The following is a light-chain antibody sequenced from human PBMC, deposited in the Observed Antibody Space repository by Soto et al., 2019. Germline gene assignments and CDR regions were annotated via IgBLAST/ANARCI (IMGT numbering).Light chain of an antibody. CDR2: AAS. CDR1: QSIDSY. V-gene: IGKV1-39*01. CDR3: QQSYNTPT. Sequence: DIQMTQSPSSLSASVGDRVTITCRASQSIDSYLNWYQQKPGKAPKLLIYAASSLQSGVPSRFSGSGSGTDFTLTISSLQPEDFATYYCQQSYNTPTFGGGTKVDIK. J-gene: IGKJ4*01.